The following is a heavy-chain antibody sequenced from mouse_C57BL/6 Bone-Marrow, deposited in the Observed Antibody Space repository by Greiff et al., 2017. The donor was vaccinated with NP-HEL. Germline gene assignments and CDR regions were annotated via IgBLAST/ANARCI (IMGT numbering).Heavy chain of an antibody. CDR2: IFPGSGST. CDR3: ARREVYDGYYYYYAMDC. D-gene: IGHD2-3*01. Sequence: QVQLQQSGPELVKPGASVKISCKASGYTFTDYYINWVKQRPGQGLEWIGWIFPGSGSTYYNEKFKGKATLTVAKSSSTAYMLLSSLTSEDSAVYFCARREVYDGYYYYYAMDCWGQGTSVTVSS. J-gene: IGHJ4*01. V-gene: IGHV1-75*01. CDR1: GYTFTDYY.